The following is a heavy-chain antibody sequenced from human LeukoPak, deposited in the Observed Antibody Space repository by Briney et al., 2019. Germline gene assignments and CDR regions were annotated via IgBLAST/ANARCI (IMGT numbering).Heavy chain of an antibody. CDR2: IYYSGST. CDR1: GGSISSSDYS. V-gene: IGHV4-39*01. J-gene: IGHJ4*02. Sequence: MSSETLSLTCTVSGGSISSSDYSWGWIRQPPGKGLEWFGSIYYSGSTYYNPSLKSRVTISADTSKNQFSLKLSSVTAADTAVYYCARHWSRDYYDSSGYWSPLDYWGQGTLVTVSS. CDR3: ARHWSRDYYDSSGYWSPLDY. D-gene: IGHD3-22*01.